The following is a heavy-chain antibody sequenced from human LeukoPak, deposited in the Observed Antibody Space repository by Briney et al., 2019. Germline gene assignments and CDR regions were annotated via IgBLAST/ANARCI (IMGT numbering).Heavy chain of an antibody. Sequence: KPSETLSLTCTVPGGSISISSYYGGWIRQPPGKGLEWIGSIYYSGSTYYNPSRKSQVTISVDTSKNQFSLKLSAVTAADTAVYYCARLRLRWGVVHYFDYWGEGTLVTVYS. CDR1: GGSISISSYY. V-gene: IGHV4-39*01. CDR2: IYYSGST. D-gene: IGHD6-6*01. J-gene: IGHJ4*02. CDR3: ARLRLRWGVVHYFDY.